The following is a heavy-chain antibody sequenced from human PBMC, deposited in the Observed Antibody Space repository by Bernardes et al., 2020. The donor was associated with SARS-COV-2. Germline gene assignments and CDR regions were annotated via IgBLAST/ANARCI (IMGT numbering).Heavy chain of an antibody. CDR2: IDQDGSER. V-gene: IGHV3-7*05. CDR1: GFTFSSYW. Sequence: GGSLRLSCAASGFTFSSYWMSWVRQAPGKGLEWVANIDQDGSERYYVDSVKGRFTISRDNARKSMSLQMNSLRAEDTAVYYCARGSGSGGFGPWGQGTLVTVAS. CDR3: ARGSGSGGFGP. J-gene: IGHJ5*02. D-gene: IGHD6-19*01.